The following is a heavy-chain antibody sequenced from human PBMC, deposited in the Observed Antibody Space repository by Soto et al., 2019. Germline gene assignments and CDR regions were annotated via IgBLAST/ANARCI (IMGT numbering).Heavy chain of an antibody. Sequence: EVQLVESGGGLVQPGGSLRLSCAASGFTFSNHWMHWVRQAPGKGLVWVSRINTDGRRTSYADSVKGRFTISRDNAKNTLNLQINSLRAEDTAVYDCGRVTGDWGLFDYWGQGTLVTVSS. CDR2: INTDGRRT. CDR1: GFTFSNHW. D-gene: IGHD7-27*01. J-gene: IGHJ4*02. CDR3: GRVTGDWGLFDY. V-gene: IGHV3-74*01.